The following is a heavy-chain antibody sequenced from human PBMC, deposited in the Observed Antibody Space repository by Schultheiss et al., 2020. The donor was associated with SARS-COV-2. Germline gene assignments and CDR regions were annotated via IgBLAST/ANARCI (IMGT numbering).Heavy chain of an antibody. CDR3: ARNPYVNFGELSDRVYFDY. CDR1: GGSISSGGYY. D-gene: IGHD3-10*01. Sequence: SQTLSLTCTVSGGSISSGGYYWGWIRQPPGKGLEWIGSIFYSGSTYYNPSLKSRVTISVDTSKNQFSLKLSSVTAADTAVYYCARNPYVNFGELSDRVYFDYWGQGTLVTVAS. V-gene: IGHV4-39*01. J-gene: IGHJ4*02. CDR2: IFYSGST.